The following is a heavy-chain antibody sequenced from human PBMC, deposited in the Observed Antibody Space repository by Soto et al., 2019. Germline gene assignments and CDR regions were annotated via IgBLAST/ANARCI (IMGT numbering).Heavy chain of an antibody. J-gene: IGHJ4*02. CDR1: GFTFSSYA. Sequence: EVQLLESGGGLVQPGGSLRLSCAASGFTFSSYAMSWVRQAPGKGLEWVSAISGSGGSTYYADSVKGRFTISRDNSKNTLYLHMNSLRAEDTAVYYCAKSPTRGTVTTVDYWGQGTLVTVSS. D-gene: IGHD4-17*01. CDR3: AKSPTRGTVTTVDY. CDR2: ISGSGGST. V-gene: IGHV3-23*01.